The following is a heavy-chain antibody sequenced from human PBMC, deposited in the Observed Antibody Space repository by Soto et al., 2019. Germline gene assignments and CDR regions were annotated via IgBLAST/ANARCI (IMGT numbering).Heavy chain of an antibody. J-gene: IGHJ4*02. Sequence: GGSLRLSCAASGFTYSSYSMNWVRQAPGKGLEWVSSISSSSSYIYYADSVKGRFTISRDNAKNSLYLQMNSLRAEDTVVYYCARDDVFNAVGGFDYWGQGTLVTVSS. CDR1: GFTYSSYS. CDR2: ISSSSSYI. D-gene: IGHD6-19*01. CDR3: ARDDVFNAVGGFDY. V-gene: IGHV3-21*01.